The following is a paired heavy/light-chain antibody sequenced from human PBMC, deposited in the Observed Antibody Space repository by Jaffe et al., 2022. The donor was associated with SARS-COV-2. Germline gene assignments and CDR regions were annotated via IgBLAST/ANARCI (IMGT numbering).Heavy chain of an antibody. Sequence: QVQLVQSGSELKKPGASVKVSCKASGDTFTNYGLNWVRQAPGQGLEWMGWINTNTGNPTYAQGFTGRFVFSLDTSVSTAYLQISSLRAEDTAVYYCARDRATMVRGRDWFDPWGQGTLVTVSS. J-gene: IGHJ5*02. CDR3: ARDRATMVRGRDWFDP. D-gene: IGHD3-10*01. V-gene: IGHV7-4-1*02. CDR2: INTNTGNP. CDR1: GDTFTNYG.
Light chain of an antibody. CDR3: QQYYSTPYT. CDR2: WAS. J-gene: IGKJ2*01. V-gene: IGKV4-1*01. Sequence: DIVMTQSPDSLAVSLGERATINCKSGQSVLYSSNNKNYLVWYQQKPGQPPKLLISWASTRESGVPDRFSGSGSGTDFTLTISSLQAEDVAVYYCQQYYSTPYTFGQGTKLEI. CDR1: QSVLYSSNNKNY.